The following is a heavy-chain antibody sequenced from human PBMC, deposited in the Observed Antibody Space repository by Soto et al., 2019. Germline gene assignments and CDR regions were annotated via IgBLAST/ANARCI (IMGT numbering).Heavy chain of an antibody. CDR2: IYHSGST. CDR3: ARVSSGYFDY. D-gene: IGHD3-3*01. V-gene: IGHV4-30-2*01. CDR1: GGSLSSGCYS. Sequence: SDTLSLTCAVSGGSLSSGCYSWSWIRQPPGKGLEWIGYIYHSGSTYYNPSLKSRVTISVDRSKNQFSLKLSSVTAADTAVYYCARVSSGYFDYWGQGTLVTVSS. J-gene: IGHJ4*02.